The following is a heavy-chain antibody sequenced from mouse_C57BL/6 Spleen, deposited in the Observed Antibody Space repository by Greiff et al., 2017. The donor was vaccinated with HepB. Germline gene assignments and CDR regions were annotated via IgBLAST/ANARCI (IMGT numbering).Heavy chain of an antibody. V-gene: IGHV7-3*01. CDR1: GFTFTDYY. D-gene: IGHD6-1*01. CDR3: ARYTPLYDAMDY. J-gene: IGHJ4*01. Sequence: EVQVVESGGGLVQPGGSLSLSCAASGFTFTDYYMSWVRQPPGKALEWLGFIRNKANGYTTEYSASVKGRFTISRDNSQSILYLQMNALRAEDSATYYCARYTPLYDAMDYWGQGTSVTVSS. CDR2: IRNKANGYTT.